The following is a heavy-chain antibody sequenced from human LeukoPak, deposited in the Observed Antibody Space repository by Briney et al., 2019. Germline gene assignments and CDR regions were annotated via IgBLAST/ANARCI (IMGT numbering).Heavy chain of an antibody. D-gene: IGHD5-18*01. CDR2: TNGDGSDT. J-gene: IGHJ4*02. Sequence: GGSLRLSCVDSGFTFSSHWMSWVRQAPGKGLVWVSRTNGDGSDTSYADSVKGRFTISRDSATNTLYLQMNSLRAEDTAIYYCVRDGEYSHGIDFDYWGQGTLDTVSP. V-gene: IGHV3-74*01. CDR3: VRDGEYSHGIDFDY. CDR1: GFTFSSHW.